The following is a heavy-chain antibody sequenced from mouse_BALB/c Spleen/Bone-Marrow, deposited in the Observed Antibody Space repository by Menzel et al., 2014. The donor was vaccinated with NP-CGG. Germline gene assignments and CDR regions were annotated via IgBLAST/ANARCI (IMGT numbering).Heavy chain of an antibody. J-gene: IGHJ2*01. Sequence: VQLQQSGAELVRPGASVMLSCKVSGYTFTDYEMHWVEQTPVHGLEWIGVIDPETGGTAYNQKFKGKATLTADKSFSTAYMEHRSLTSEDSAIYYCTRGGDFITTVVVGFDCWGQGTTLTGSS. D-gene: IGHD1-1*01. V-gene: IGHV1-15*01. CDR2: IDPETGGT. CDR3: TRGGDFITTVVVGFDC. CDR1: GYTFTDYE.